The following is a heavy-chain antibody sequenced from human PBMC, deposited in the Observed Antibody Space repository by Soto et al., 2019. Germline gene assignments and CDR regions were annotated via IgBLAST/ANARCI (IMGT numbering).Heavy chain of an antibody. CDR2: ISGYNGNT. Sequence: QVQLVQSGAEVKNPGASVKVSCKASGYTFAAYGICWVRQAPGQGLEWMGWISGYNGNTIYAQNLQGRVAMTTDTPTSTAYMELRSLRSDDTAVYYCARDIVDTNIVHYYGMDVWGQGTTVTVS. J-gene: IGHJ6*02. CDR1: GYTFAAYG. V-gene: IGHV1-18*01. CDR3: ARDIVDTNIVHYYGMDV. D-gene: IGHD5-18*01.